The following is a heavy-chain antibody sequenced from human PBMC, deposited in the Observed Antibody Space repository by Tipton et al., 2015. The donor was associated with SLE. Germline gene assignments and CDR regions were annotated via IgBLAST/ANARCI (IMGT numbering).Heavy chain of an antibody. V-gene: IGHV4-31*03. J-gene: IGHJ6*03. Sequence: TLSLTCSVSGGSMTSGAYNWNWIRQHPGKGLEWIGYIYYSGSTYYNPSLKSRLTMLVDPSKNHFSLKLSSVSAADTAVYYCARGGTVRPPYHQYMDVWGKGTTVTVSS. CDR3: ARGGTVRPPYHQYMDV. CDR1: GGSMTSGAYN. D-gene: IGHD3/OR15-3a*01. CDR2: IYYSGST.